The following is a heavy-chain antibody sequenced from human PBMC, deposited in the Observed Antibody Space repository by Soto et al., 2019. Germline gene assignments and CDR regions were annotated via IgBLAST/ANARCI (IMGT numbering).Heavy chain of an antibody. V-gene: IGHV3-33*01. D-gene: IGHD3-22*01. Sequence: GGSTRLSCAASGFTFNSYGMHLVRKAPGKGLEWVAVIWYDGSNKYYAASVKGRFTISRDNSKNTLYLQMNSLRAEDTAVYYCARGDYYDSSGYYYRGKGAFDIWGQGTMVTVSS. J-gene: IGHJ3*02. CDR2: IWYDGSNK. CDR1: GFTFNSYG. CDR3: ARGDYYDSSGYYYRGKGAFDI.